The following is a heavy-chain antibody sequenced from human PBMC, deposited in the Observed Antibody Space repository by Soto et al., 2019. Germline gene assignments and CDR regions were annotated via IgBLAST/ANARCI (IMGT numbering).Heavy chain of an antibody. CDR1: GGSIYTGGFY. V-gene: IGHV4-31*03. J-gene: IGHJ4*02. D-gene: IGHD1-26*01. Sequence: SETLSLTCTVSGGSIYTGGFYWSWIRQLPGKGLEWLGYIYYTGSTQYTPSLKSRLPISTDTSDNQFSLRLNSVTAADTAVYYCATSLVTSRARVDYWGQGTPVTVS. CDR2: IYYTGST. CDR3: ATSLVTSRARVDY.